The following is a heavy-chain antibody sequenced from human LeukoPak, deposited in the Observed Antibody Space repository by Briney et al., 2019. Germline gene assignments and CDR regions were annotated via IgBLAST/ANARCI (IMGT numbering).Heavy chain of an antibody. D-gene: IGHD3-22*01. CDR2: IKSKADDGAI. J-gene: IGHJ4*02. CDR1: GFTFSNAW. V-gene: IGHV3-15*01. Sequence: GRSLRLSCVVSGFTFSNAWMTWVRQAPGKGLEWVGRIKSKADDGAIDYAAPVKGRFTISRDDSKNTLYLQMNSLKSEDTAEYYCTTGNRYYDSSGYYPYYFDYWGQGTLVTVSS. CDR3: TTGNRYYDSSGYYPYYFDY.